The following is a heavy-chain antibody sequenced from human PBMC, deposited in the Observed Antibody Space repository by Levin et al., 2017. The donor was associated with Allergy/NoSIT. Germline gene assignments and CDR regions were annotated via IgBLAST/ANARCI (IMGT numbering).Heavy chain of an antibody. J-gene: IGHJ4*02. CDR1: GFTVSNNY. CDR2: IYSGGST. CDR3: ARNGCGGGSCGY. V-gene: IGHV3-66*01. Sequence: HPGESLKISCAASGFTVSNNYMKWVRQAPGKGLEWVSLIYSGGSTYYADSVRGRFTISRDNSKNTLYLQMNSLRVEDTAVYYCARNGCGGGSCGYWGQGTLVTVSS. D-gene: IGHD2-15*01.